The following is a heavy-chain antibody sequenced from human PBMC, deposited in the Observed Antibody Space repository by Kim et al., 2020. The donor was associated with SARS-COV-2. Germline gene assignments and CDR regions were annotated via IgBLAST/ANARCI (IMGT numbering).Heavy chain of an antibody. J-gene: IGHJ3*02. Sequence: GGSLRLSCAASGFTFSSYSMNWVRQAPGKGLEWVSSISSSGNYIYNADSVKGRFTISRDNAKNSLFLQMNSLRAEDTAVYYCARDTRRGFDAFDIWGQGTTVSVYS. CDR3: ARDTRRGFDAFDI. V-gene: IGHV3-21*01. CDR2: ISSSGNYI. CDR1: GFTFSSYS.